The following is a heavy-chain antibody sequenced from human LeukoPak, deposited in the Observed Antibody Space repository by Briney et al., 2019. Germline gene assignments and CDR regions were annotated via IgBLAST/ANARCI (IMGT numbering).Heavy chain of an antibody. D-gene: IGHD2-15*01. V-gene: IGHV3-11*03. CDR1: GFTFSDYY. J-gene: IGHJ4*02. CDR3: ASWLSGGIDY. Sequence: GGSLRLSCAASGFTFSDYYMSWIRQAPGKGREWVSYISSSSSYTNYADSVKGRFTISRDNAKNSLYLQMNSLRAEDTAVYYCASWLSGGIDYWGQGTLVTVSS. CDR2: ISSSSSYT.